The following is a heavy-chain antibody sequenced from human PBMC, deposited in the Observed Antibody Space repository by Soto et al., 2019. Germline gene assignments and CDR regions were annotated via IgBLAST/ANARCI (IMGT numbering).Heavy chain of an antibody. CDR3: AKDRGGRNYYGMDV. CDR2: ITWNSGSI. J-gene: IGHJ6*02. D-gene: IGHD3-10*01. V-gene: IGHV3-9*01. Sequence: EVQLVESGGGLVQPGRSLRLSCAASGFTFEDYAMHWVRQAPGKGLEWVSGITWNSGSIGYADSVKGRFTISRDNAKNSMYLQINSLRAEDRALYYCAKDRGGRNYYGMDVWGQGTTVTVSS. CDR1: GFTFEDYA.